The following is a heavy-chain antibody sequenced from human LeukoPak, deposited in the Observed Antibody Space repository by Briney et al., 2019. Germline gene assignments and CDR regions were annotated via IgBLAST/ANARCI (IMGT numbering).Heavy chain of an antibody. CDR3: AKDPCSSTSCYFDY. J-gene: IGHJ4*02. Sequence: GRSLRLSCAASGFTFSSYGMHWVCQAPGKGLEWVAVISYDGSNKYYADSVKGRFTISRDNSKNTLYLQMNSLRAEDTAVYYCAKDPCSSTSCYFDYWGQGTLVTVSS. V-gene: IGHV3-30*18. D-gene: IGHD2-2*01. CDR2: ISYDGSNK. CDR1: GFTFSSYG.